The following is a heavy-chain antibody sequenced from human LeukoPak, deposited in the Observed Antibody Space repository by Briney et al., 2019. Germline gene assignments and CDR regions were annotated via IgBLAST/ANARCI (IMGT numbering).Heavy chain of an antibody. Sequence: GGPLRLSCAASGFPFSDYSMNWVRQAPGKGLEWVSSIGIGSGFIFYADSVKGRFTISRDNAKNSLYLQMDSLRAEDTAVYYCASPDVAYSGYEGDFDYWGQGTLDTVSS. D-gene: IGHD5-12*01. CDR3: ASPDVAYSGYEGDFDY. V-gene: IGHV3-21*01. CDR1: GFPFSDYS. CDR2: IGIGSGFI. J-gene: IGHJ4*02.